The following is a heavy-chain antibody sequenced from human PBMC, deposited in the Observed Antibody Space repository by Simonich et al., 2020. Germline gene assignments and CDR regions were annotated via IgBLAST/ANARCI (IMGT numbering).Heavy chain of an antibody. CDR3: ARASRGTWWYYYFDY. Sequence: QVQLVQSGSEVKKPGASVKVSCKASGYTFTSYGISWVRQAPGQGLEWMGWIRAYNGNTNGAQKLQGRVTMTTDTSTSTAYMELRSLRSDDTAVYYCARASRGTWWYYYFDYWGQGTLVTVSS. CDR1: GYTFTSYG. J-gene: IGHJ4*02. D-gene: IGHD2-15*01. V-gene: IGHV1-18*01. CDR2: IRAYNGNT.